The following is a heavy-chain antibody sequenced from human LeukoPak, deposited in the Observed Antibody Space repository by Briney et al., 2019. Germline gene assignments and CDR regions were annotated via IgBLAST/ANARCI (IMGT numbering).Heavy chain of an antibody. CDR1: GGSFSGYY. Sequence: SETLSLTCAVYGGSFSGYYWSWIRQPPGKGLEWIGEINHSGSTNYNPSLKSRVTISVDTSKNQFSLKLSSVTAADTAVYYCARVLYYDSSGYSRVDYWGQGTLVTVSS. V-gene: IGHV4-34*09. CDR2: INHSGST. D-gene: IGHD3-22*01. J-gene: IGHJ4*02. CDR3: ARVLYYDSSGYSRVDY.